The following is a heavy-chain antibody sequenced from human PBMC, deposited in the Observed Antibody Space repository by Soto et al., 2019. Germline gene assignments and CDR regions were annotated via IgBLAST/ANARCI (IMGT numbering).Heavy chain of an antibody. J-gene: IGHJ4*02. V-gene: IGHV4-59*08. CDR1: GGSISSYY. Sequence: SETLSLTCTVSGGSISSYYWSWIRQPPGKGLEWIGYIYYSGSTNYNPSLKTRVTISVDTSKSQFSLKLNSVTAADSAVYFCARLEGLATISYYFDFWGPGALVTVSS. CDR3: ARLEGLATISYYFDF. CDR2: IYYSGST. D-gene: IGHD3-9*01.